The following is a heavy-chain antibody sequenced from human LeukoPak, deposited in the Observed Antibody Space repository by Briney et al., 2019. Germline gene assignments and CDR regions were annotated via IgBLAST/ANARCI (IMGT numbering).Heavy chain of an antibody. V-gene: IGHV3-66*01. J-gene: IGHJ6*04. CDR3: ARGGHCSGGSCYYHPYGMDA. CDR1: GFSVSSNY. CDR2: IYSAGTT. Sequence: GGSLRLSCAASGFSVSSNYMSWVRQAPGRGLEWVSDIYSAGTTYYTDSVKGRFTISRDTSKNTLYLQMSSLTAEDTAVYYCARGGHCSGGSCYYHPYGMDAWGKGTTVTVSS. D-gene: IGHD2-15*01.